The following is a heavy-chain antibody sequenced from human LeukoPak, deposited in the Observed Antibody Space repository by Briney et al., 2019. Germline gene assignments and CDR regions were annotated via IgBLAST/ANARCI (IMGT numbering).Heavy chain of an antibody. CDR1: GFTFSSYS. CDR3: ARVVVVAATPLVDY. CDR2: ISSSSSYI. D-gene: IGHD2-15*01. Sequence: PGGSLRLSCAASGFTFSSYSMNWVRQAPGKGLEWVSSISSSSSYIYYADSVKGRFTISRDNAKSSLYLQMNSLRAEDTAVYYCARVVVVAATPLVDYWGQGTLVTVSS. J-gene: IGHJ4*02. V-gene: IGHV3-21*01.